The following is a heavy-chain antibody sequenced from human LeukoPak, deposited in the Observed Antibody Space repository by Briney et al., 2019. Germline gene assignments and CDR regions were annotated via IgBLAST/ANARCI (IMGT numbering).Heavy chain of an antibody. V-gene: IGHV2-26*01. CDR2: IFPNDEK. J-gene: IGHJ3*02. CDR1: GFSLSNATMG. CDR3: ARIQSHTFDI. Sequence: GPVLVKPTETLTLTVTVSGFSLSNATMGVSWIRQPPGKALEWLANIFPNDEKSYSTSLKSRLTISKDTSKSQVVLTMNNMDPVDTATYYCARIQSHTFDIWGQGTMVTVSS.